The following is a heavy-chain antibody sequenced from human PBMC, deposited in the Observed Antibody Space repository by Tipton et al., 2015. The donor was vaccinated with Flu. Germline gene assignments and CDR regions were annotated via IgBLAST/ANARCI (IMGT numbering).Heavy chain of an antibody. Sequence: TLSLTCAVYGGSFSGYYWSWIRQPPGKGLEWIGRIYTSGSTNYNPSLKSRVTMSVDTSKNQFSLKLSSVTAADTAVYYCARAPQLALIDYWGQGTLVTVSS. CDR2: IYTSGST. CDR1: GGSFSGYY. J-gene: IGHJ4*02. V-gene: IGHV4-59*10. D-gene: IGHD6-13*01. CDR3: ARAPQLALIDY.